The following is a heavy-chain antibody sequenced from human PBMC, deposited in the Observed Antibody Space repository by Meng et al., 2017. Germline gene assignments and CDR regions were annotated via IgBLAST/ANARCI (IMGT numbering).Heavy chain of an antibody. CDR2: ISYDGSNK. CDR1: GFTFSSYA. J-gene: IGHJ3*01. D-gene: IGHD3-10*01. CDR3: ARKGSGSYYNPKQPHAFDV. V-gene: IGHV3-30*04. Sequence: SLKISCAASGFTFSSYAMHWVRQAPGKGLEWVAVISYDGSNKYYADSVKCRFTISRDNSKNTLYLQMNSLSAEDTAVYYCARKGSGSYYNPKQPHAFDVWGQGTMVTVSS.